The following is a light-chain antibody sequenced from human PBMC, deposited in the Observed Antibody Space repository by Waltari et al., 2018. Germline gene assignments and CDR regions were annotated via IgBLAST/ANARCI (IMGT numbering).Light chain of an antibody. Sequence: DIQMTQSPSSLSASVGDRVTITCRASQDIRDYLGWFQKKPGKAPKSLIYAVSRLQSGVPSKFSGSGSGTDFTLTINSLQPEDVAVYYCQQHYSNPVFGQGTKVEI. CDR2: AVS. CDR3: QQHYSNPV. CDR1: QDIRDY. V-gene: IGKV1-16*02. J-gene: IGKJ1*01.